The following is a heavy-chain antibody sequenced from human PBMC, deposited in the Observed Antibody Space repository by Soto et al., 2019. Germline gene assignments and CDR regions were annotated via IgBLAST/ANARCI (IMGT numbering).Heavy chain of an antibody. V-gene: IGHV2-5*02. Sequence: QITLKESGPMLVKPTQTLTLTCTFSGFSISTSRVGVGWVRQPPGKALEWLAIIYWDDAKRYSPSLKSRLTITKDTSKNQVVLTMTNMDPVDTATYYCARRIDAFDYWGQGTLVTVSS. CDR3: ARRIDAFDY. CDR2: IYWDDAK. J-gene: IGHJ4*02. D-gene: IGHD1-26*01. CDR1: GFSISTSRVG.